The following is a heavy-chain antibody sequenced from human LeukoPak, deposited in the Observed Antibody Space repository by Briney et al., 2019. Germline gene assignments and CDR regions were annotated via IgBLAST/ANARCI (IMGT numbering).Heavy chain of an antibody. CDR2: INLSGGST. CDR3: AREGGVATIDGYFDY. Sequence: ASVKVSCKASGYTFTSYYMHWVRQAPGQGLEWMGIINLSGGSTSYAQTFQVRVTITRDTSTSTVYMELSSLRSEDTAVYYCAREGGVATIDGYFDYWGQGPLVTVSS. CDR1: GYTFTSYY. D-gene: IGHD5-12*01. J-gene: IGHJ4*02. V-gene: IGHV1-46*01.